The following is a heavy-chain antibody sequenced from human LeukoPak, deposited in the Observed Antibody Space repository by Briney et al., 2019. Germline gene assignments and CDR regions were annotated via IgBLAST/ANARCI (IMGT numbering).Heavy chain of an antibody. CDR2: IYYSGST. CDR3: ARGRGSSSSIWFDP. V-gene: IGHV4-59*01. J-gene: IGHJ5*02. Sequence: SETLSLTCTVSGGSISSYYWSWIRQPPGKGLEWIGYIYYSGSTNYNPSLKSRVTISVDTSKNQFSLKLSSVTAADTAVYYRARGRGSSSSIWFDPWGQGTLVTVSS. D-gene: IGHD6-6*01. CDR1: GGSISSYY.